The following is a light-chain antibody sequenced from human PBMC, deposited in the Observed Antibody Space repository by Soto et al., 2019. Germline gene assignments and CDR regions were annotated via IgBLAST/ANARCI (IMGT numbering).Light chain of an antibody. CDR1: QRISSSY. Sequence: LLTQSPGTLSLSPGQIATLSCRASQRISSSYLGWYQQKPGQAPRLLIYGASTRATGIPDRFSGSGSWPDFTLTITRLEPEDFAVYYCQQYGTSPITFGQGTRLEIK. CDR2: GAS. V-gene: IGKV3-20*01. CDR3: QQYGTSPIT. J-gene: IGKJ5*01.